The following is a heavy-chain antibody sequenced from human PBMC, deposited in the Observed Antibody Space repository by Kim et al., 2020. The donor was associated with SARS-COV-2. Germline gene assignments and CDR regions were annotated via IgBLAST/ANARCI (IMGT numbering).Heavy chain of an antibody. CDR2: ISFSDGST. V-gene: IGHV4-31*03. J-gene: IGHJ4*02. D-gene: IGHD3-9*01. CDR3: ARVPENQILTGETDY. Sequence: PSETLSLTCSVSGVPISSGSYFWSWIRQHPEKGLEWIGYISFSDGSTYYNPSLKSRVTISGDTSKNQFSLNVNSVTAADSAVYYCARVPENQILTGETDYWGQGTLVAVSS. CDR1: GVPISSGSYF.